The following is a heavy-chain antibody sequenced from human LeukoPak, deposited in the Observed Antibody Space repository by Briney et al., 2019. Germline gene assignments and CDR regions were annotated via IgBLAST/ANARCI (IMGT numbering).Heavy chain of an antibody. CDR2: ISWNSGSI. V-gene: IGHV3-9*01. J-gene: IGHJ3*02. CDR3: AKDIFQYYYDSSGYYSDAFDI. CDR1: GFTFDDYA. Sequence: GGSLRLSCAASGFTFDDYAMHWVRQAPGKGLEWVSGISWNSGSIGYADSVKGRFTISRDNAKNSLYLQMNSLRAEDTALYYCAKDIFQYYYDSSGYYSDAFDIWGQGQWSPSLQ. D-gene: IGHD3-22*01.